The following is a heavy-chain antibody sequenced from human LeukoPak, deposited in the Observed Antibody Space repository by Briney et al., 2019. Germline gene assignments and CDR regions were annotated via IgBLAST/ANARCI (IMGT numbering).Heavy chain of an antibody. V-gene: IGHV4-39*01. CDR2: IYYSGST. D-gene: IGHD3-10*01. Sequence: SETLSLTCAVSGGSISSNSYYWGWIRQPPGKGLEWIGSIYYSGSTYYNPSLKSRVTISVDTSKNQFSLKLSSVTAADTAVYYCARTRYYYNSRSYGAPYYFDYWGQGTLVTVSS. CDR1: GGSISSNSYY. CDR3: ARTRYYYNSRSYGAPYYFDY. J-gene: IGHJ4*02.